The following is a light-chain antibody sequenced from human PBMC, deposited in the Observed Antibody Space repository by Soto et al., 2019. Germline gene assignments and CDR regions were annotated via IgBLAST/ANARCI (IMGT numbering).Light chain of an antibody. J-gene: IGKJ3*01. CDR2: GAS. CDR1: QDIRTS. Sequence: DIQMTQSPSSLSASVGARVSITCQASQDIRTSLSWFQQKPGRAPKLLIYGASNLETGVPSTFRGSGSGTQFTFTISSLQPEDIATYYCQHYDTLPPFTFGPGTKVDIK. CDR3: QHYDTLPPFT. V-gene: IGKV1-33*01.